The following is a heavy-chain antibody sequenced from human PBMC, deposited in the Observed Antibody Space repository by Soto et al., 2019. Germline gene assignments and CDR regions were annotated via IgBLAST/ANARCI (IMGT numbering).Heavy chain of an antibody. CDR1: GGSISSGDYY. D-gene: IGHD2-2*01. Sequence: SETLSLTCTVSGGSISSGDYYWIWIRHPPGKGLEWIGYIYYSGSTYYNPSLKSRVTISVDTSKNQFSLKLSSATAADTAVYYCARAHCSSTSCRLGWFDPWGQGTLVTVSS. V-gene: IGHV4-30-4*01. CDR2: IYYSGST. CDR3: ARAHCSSTSCRLGWFDP. J-gene: IGHJ5*02.